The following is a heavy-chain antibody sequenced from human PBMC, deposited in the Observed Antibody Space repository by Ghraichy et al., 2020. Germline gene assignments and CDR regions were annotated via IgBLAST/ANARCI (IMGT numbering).Heavy chain of an antibody. V-gene: IGHV7-4-1*02. J-gene: IGHJ4*02. CDR3: ATSLGGYGDYLDY. CDR2: INTNTGNP. CDR1: GYTFTTYA. D-gene: IGHD4-17*01. Sequence: ASVKLSCKASGYTFTTYAMKWVRQAPGQGLEWMGWINTNTGNPTYAQGFTGRFVFSLDTSVSTAYLQISSLKAEDTAVYYCATSLGGYGDYLDYWGQGTLVTVSS.